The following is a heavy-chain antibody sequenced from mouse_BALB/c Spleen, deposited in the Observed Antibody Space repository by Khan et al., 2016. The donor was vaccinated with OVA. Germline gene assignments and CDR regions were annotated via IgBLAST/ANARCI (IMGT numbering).Heavy chain of an antibody. J-gene: IGHJ3*01. CDR1: GFDFSRYW. Sequence: EVKLLESGGGLVQPGGSLKLSCAASGFDFSRYWMSWVRQAPGKGLEWIGEINPDSSTINYTPSLKDKFIISRDNAKNTLYLQMSKVRSEDTALYYCASQGDYYGSSPAWFAYWGQGTLVTVSA. V-gene: IGHV4-1*02. D-gene: IGHD1-1*01. CDR3: ASQGDYYGSSPAWFAY. CDR2: INPDSSTI.